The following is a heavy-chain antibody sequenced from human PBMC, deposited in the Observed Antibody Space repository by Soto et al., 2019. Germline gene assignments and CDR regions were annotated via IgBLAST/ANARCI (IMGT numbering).Heavy chain of an antibody. CDR2: IYYSGST. CDR1: GGSISSGAYY. D-gene: IGHD1-1*01. CDR3: AREPVEMPTIGGAFDI. J-gene: IGHJ3*02. Sequence: QVQLQESGPGLVKPSQTLSLTCTVSGGSISSGAYYWTWIRQHPGKGLEWIGNIYYSGSTYYNPSLKSRVTISVDTSKNQVSLKLNSATAADTAVYYCAREPVEMPTIGGAFDIWGQGTMATVSS. V-gene: IGHV4-31*03.